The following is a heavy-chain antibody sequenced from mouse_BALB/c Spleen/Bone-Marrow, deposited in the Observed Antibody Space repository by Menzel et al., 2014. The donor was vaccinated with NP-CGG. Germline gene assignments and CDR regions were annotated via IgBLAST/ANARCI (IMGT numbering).Heavy chain of an antibody. Sequence: EVKLVESGGGLVKPGGSLKLSCAASGFSFSNYAMSWVRQTPEKRLEWVASITSGVSTYYPDTVKGRFTISRDNARNILYLQMNSLRSEDTAMYYCARGGGNPYNYALDYWGQGTSLTVSS. V-gene: IGHV5-6-5*01. J-gene: IGHJ4*01. D-gene: IGHD2-1*01. CDR3: ARGGGNPYNYALDY. CDR1: GFSFSNYA. CDR2: ITSGVST.